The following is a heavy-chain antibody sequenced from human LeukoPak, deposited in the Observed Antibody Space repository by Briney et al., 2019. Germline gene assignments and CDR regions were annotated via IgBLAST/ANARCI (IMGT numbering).Heavy chain of an antibody. CDR2: ISSSSSYI. Sequence: PGGSLRLSCAASGFAFSSYGMSWVRQAPGKGLEWVSSISSSSSYIYYADSVKGRFTISRDNAKNSLYLQMNSLRAEDTAVYYCARDGDILTGYYPHYYMDVWGKGTTVTVSS. D-gene: IGHD3-9*01. J-gene: IGHJ6*03. V-gene: IGHV3-21*01. CDR3: ARDGDILTGYYPHYYMDV. CDR1: GFAFSSYG.